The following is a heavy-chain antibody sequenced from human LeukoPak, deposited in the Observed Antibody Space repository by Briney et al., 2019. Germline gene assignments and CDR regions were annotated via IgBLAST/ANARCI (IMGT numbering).Heavy chain of an antibody. D-gene: IGHD6-13*01. Sequence: SVKVSCKASGGTFSSYAISWVRQAPGQGLEWMGRIIPILGIANYAQKFQGRVTITADKSTSTAYMELSSLRSEDTAVYYCASRDIIAAAGIYYYYYGMDVWGQGTTVTVSS. CDR1: GGTFSSYA. CDR2: IIPILGIA. J-gene: IGHJ6*02. V-gene: IGHV1-69*04. CDR3: ASRDIIAAAGIYYYYYGMDV.